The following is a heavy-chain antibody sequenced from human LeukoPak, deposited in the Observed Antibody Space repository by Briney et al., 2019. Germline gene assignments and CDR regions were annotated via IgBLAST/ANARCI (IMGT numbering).Heavy chain of an antibody. V-gene: IGHV4-31*03. D-gene: IGHD6-6*01. CDR1: GGSISSGGYY. CDR2: IYYSGST. CDR3: ASGSSSSGRFDY. Sequence: SQTLSLTCTVSGGSISSGGYYWSWIRQHPGKGLEWIGYIYYSGSTYYNPSLKSRVTISVDTSKNQSSLKLSSVTAADTAVYYCASGSSSSGRFDYWGQGTLVTVSS. J-gene: IGHJ4*02.